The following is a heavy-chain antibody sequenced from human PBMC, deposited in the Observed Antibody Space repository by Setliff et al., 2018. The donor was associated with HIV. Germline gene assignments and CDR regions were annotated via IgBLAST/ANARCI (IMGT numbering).Heavy chain of an antibody. CDR2: IDPSGGST. J-gene: IGHJ5*02. CDR3: GRDSSFGERPNWFDP. V-gene: IGHV1-46*01. D-gene: IGHD3-10*01. CDR1: GYTFIKYY. Sequence: ASVKVSCKASGYTFIKYYMHWVRQAPGQGLEWMGIIDPSGGSTRYAQRFQGRVTMTRDTSTDTVYMELSSLRSEDTAVYYCGRDSSFGERPNWFDPWGQGTLVTVSS.